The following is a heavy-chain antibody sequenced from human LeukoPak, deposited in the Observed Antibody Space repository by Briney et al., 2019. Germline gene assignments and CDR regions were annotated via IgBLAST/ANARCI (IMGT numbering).Heavy chain of an antibody. Sequence: GASVKVSCKASGYTFTSYGISWVRQAPGQGLEWMGWISAYNGNTNYAQKLQGRVTMTTDTSTSTAYMELRSLRSDDTAVYYCARDSELPDFWSGYYRSHNWFDPWGQGTLVTASS. CDR1: GYTFTSYG. CDR2: ISAYNGNT. J-gene: IGHJ5*02. CDR3: ARDSELPDFWSGYYRSHNWFDP. V-gene: IGHV1-18*01. D-gene: IGHD3-3*01.